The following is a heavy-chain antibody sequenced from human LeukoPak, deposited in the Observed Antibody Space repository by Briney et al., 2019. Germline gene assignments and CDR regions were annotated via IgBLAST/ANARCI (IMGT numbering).Heavy chain of an antibody. CDR1: GGSVTSTNW. Sequence: PSETLSLTCGVSGGSVTSTNWWTWVRQPPGQGLEWIGEVSLSGLTNYNPSLSSRVIMALDTSKNHLSLHLTSVTAADTAVYYCSRENGAFSPFGYWGQGYLVTVLS. D-gene: IGHD2-8*01. CDR3: SRENGAFSPFGY. J-gene: IGHJ4*02. CDR2: VSLSGLT. V-gene: IGHV4-4*02.